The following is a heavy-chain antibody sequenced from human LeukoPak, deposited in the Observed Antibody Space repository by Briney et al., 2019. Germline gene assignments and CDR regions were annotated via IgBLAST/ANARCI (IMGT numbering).Heavy chain of an antibody. CDR3: AKWRWRQSEYED. J-gene: IGHJ4*02. CDR2: IKHDGSGK. V-gene: IGHV3-7*01. Sequence: GGSPRLSCEASGFSFSDHWMGWVRQAPGKGLECVANIKHDGSGKEYVDSVKGRFTISRDNAKNSVYLEMSSLRAEDTAVYYCAKWRWRQSEYEDWGQGTLVTVSS. D-gene: IGHD5-24*01. CDR1: GFSFSDHW.